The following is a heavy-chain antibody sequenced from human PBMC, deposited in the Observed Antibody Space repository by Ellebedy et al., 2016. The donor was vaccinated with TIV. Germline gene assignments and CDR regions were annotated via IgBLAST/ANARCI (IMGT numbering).Heavy chain of an antibody. Sequence: SETLSLXXTVSGGSISSYYWSWIRQPPGKGLEWIGYIYYSGSTNYNPSLKSRVTISVDTSKNQFSLKLSSVTAADTAVYYCARDRGGSEFDYWGQGTLVTVSS. J-gene: IGHJ4*02. V-gene: IGHV4-59*01. CDR2: IYYSGST. CDR1: GGSISSYY. D-gene: IGHD1-26*01. CDR3: ARDRGGSEFDY.